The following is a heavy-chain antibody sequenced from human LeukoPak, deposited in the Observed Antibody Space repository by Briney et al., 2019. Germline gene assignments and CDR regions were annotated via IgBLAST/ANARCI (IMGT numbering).Heavy chain of an antibody. Sequence: PGGSLRLSCAASGFTFDDYGMSWVRQAPGKGLEWVSSISSSSSYIYYADSVKGRFTISRDNAKNSLYLQMNSLRAEDTAVYYCARGGNCGGDCYSFYYYYYMDVWGKGTTVTVSS. D-gene: IGHD2-21*02. CDR1: GFTFDDYG. CDR3: ARGGNCGGDCYSFYYYYYMDV. J-gene: IGHJ6*03. CDR2: ISSSSSYI. V-gene: IGHV3-21*01.